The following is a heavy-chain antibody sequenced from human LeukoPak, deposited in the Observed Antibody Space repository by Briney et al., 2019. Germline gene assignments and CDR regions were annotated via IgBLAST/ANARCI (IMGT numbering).Heavy chain of an antibody. CDR1: GFTFSNAW. V-gene: IGHV3-30*03. D-gene: IGHD3-22*01. J-gene: IGHJ4*02. Sequence: PGGSLRLSCAASGFTFSNAWMDWVRQAPGKGLEWVAVISYDGSNIYYADSVKGRFTISRDNSKNTLYLQVNSLRAEDTAVYYCARDYSSGYYRTFDYWGQGTLVAVSS. CDR3: ARDYSSGYYRTFDY. CDR2: ISYDGSNI.